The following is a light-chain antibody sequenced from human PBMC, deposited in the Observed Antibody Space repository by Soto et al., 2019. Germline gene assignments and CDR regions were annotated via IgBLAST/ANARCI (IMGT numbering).Light chain of an antibody. V-gene: IGKV3-20*01. Sequence: QSPGTLSFSPGDRATLSCRASQSVSENYLAWYQQKPGRTPRILIYGASNRATGVPDRFSGSGSGTQFTLTISRLEPEDFAVYYCQQYASSITFGGGTRVDIK. CDR2: GAS. CDR1: QSVSENY. CDR3: QQYASSIT. J-gene: IGKJ4*01.